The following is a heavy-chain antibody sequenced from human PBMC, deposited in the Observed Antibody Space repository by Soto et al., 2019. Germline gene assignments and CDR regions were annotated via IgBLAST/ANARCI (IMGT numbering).Heavy chain of an antibody. CDR3: ACQYSGFDYVAT. CDR1: SASVSTHF. J-gene: IGHJ5*02. D-gene: IGHD5-12*01. CDR2: IHSSGSS. Sequence: PSETLSLTCTVSSASVSTHFWSWVRQPPGKGLEWIGDIHSSGSSNYNPSLKSRVTISVDTSKNQFSLRPTSVTAADTAIYYCACQYSGFDYVATWGQGTVVTVSS. V-gene: IGHV4-59*08.